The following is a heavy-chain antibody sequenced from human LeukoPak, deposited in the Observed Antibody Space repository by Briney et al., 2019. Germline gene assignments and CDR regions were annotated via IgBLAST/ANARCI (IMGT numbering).Heavy chain of an antibody. Sequence: GGSLRLSCAASGFTVSSNYMSWVRQAPGKGLEWVSIIYSGGSTFYADSVKGRFTISRDNSKNTLYLQMNSLRAEDTAVYYCARDPATEAKFDYWGQGTLVTVSS. D-gene: IGHD6-25*01. J-gene: IGHJ4*02. CDR3: ARDPATEAKFDY. CDR2: IYSGGST. V-gene: IGHV3-53*01. CDR1: GFTVSSNY.